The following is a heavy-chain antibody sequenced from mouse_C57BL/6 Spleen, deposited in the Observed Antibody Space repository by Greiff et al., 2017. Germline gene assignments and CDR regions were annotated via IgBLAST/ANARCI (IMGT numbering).Heavy chain of an antibody. D-gene: IGHD1-1*01. CDR1: GYTFTSYW. CDR2: IDPSYT. J-gene: IGHJ4*01. V-gene: IGHV1-69*01. CDR3: ARRDGSSYGGAMDY. Sequence: VQLQQPGAELVMPGASVKLSCKASGYTFTSYWMHWVKQRPGQGLEWIGEIDPSYTNYNQKFKGKSTLTVDKSSSTAYMQLSSLTSEDSAVYYCARRDGSSYGGAMDYWGQGTSVTVSS.